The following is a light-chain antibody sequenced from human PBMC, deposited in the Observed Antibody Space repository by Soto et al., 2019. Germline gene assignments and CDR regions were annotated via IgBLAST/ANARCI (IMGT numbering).Light chain of an antibody. Sequence: QSALAPPPTMSAGPGQKDASACSGTCSNIGNNYVSWYQQLPGTAPKLLIYDNNKRPSGIPDRFSGSKSGTSATLGITGLQTGDEADYYCGTWDSSLSAYVFGTGTKVTVL. J-gene: IGLJ1*01. CDR2: DNN. CDR3: GTWDSSLSAYV. CDR1: CSNIGNNY. V-gene: IGLV1-51*01.